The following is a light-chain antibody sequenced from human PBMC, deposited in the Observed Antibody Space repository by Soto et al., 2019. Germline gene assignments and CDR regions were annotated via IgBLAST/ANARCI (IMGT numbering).Light chain of an antibody. CDR1: QSLSGN. Sequence: NVLTQSPGTLSLSPGERATLSCRASQSLSGNYLAWYQQKPGQAPRLLIYGASTRATGIPARFSGSGSGTEFTLTISSLQSEDFAVYYCQQYNNWPPWTFGQGTKVDIK. CDR2: GAS. J-gene: IGKJ1*01. V-gene: IGKV3-15*01. CDR3: QQYNNWPPWT.